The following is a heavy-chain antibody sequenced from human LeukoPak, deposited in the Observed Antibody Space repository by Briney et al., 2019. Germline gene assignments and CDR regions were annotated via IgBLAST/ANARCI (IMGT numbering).Heavy chain of an antibody. CDR2: IYYSGTT. J-gene: IGHJ4*02. V-gene: IGHV4-39*07. CDR1: GGAISSSSYY. D-gene: IGHD3-10*01. Sequence: SETLSLTCTVSGGAISSSSYYWGWIRQPPGKGLEWIGSIYYSGTTYYNPSLKSRVTISVDTSKNQFSLKLSSVTAADTAVYYCARVLLWFGEPYYFDYWGQGTLVTVSS. CDR3: ARVLLWFGEPYYFDY.